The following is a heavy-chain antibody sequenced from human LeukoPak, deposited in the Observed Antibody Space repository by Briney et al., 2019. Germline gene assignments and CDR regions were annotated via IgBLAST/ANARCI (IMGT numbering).Heavy chain of an antibody. CDR3: AKVCRIFGVVIQYYFDY. CDR1: GFTFSSYA. D-gene: IGHD3-3*01. CDR2: ISGSGGST. J-gene: IGHJ4*02. V-gene: IGHV3-23*01. Sequence: GGSLRLSCAASGFTFSSYAMSWVRQAPGKGLEWVSAISGSGGSTYYADSVKGRFTISRDNSKNTLYLQMNSLRAEDTAVYCCAKVCRIFGVVIQYYFDYWGQGTLVTVSS.